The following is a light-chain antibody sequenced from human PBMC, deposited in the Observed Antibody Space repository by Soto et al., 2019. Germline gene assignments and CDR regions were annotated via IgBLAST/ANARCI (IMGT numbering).Light chain of an antibody. V-gene: IGLV2-14*03. Sequence: QSALTQPASVSGSPGQSVTISCTGTSSDVGGYNYVSWYQQHPGKVPKLLIYDVSDRPSGVSNRFSGSKSGNTASLTISGLQAEDEAEYYCSSFTGSTSYGFGSGTKLTV. CDR1: SSDVGGYNY. CDR3: SSFTGSTSYG. J-gene: IGLJ1*01. CDR2: DVS.